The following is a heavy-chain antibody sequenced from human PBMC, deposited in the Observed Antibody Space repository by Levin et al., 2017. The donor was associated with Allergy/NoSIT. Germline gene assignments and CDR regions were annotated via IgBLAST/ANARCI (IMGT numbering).Heavy chain of an antibody. V-gene: IGHV4-59*01. CDR3: ARGRDYWFFDL. J-gene: IGHJ2*01. CDR2: IYYSGQT. Sequence: SETLSLRCSVSGGSTRGYYWTWIRQPPGKVPEWIGYIYYSGQTSYNPSLKSRVIISGDTSKNQVSLKLTSVTAADTAVYYCARGRDYWFFDLWGRGTLVTVSS. CDR1: GGSTRGYY.